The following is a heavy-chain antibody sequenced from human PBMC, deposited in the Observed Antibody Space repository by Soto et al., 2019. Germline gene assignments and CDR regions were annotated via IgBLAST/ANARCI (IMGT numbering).Heavy chain of an antibody. V-gene: IGHV4-59*08. Sequence: SETLSLTCTVSGGSISSYYWSWIRQPPGKGLEWIGYIYYSGSTNYNPSLKSRVTISVDTSKNQFSLKLSSVTAADTAVYYCARRGDRNYYYYYMDVWGKGTTGTGSS. D-gene: IGHD3-10*01. CDR3: ARRGDRNYYYYYMDV. CDR2: IYYSGST. CDR1: GGSISSYY. J-gene: IGHJ6*03.